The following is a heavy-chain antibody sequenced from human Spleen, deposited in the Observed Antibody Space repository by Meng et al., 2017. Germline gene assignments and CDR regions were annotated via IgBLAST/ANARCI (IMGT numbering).Heavy chain of an antibody. D-gene: IGHD6-19*01. CDR1: GYNFPDYY. CDR2: IIPIFGTA. Sequence: SVKVSCKPSGYNFPDYYIHWVRRAPGQGLEWMGGIIPIFGTADYAQKFQDRVTITADKSTSTAYMELSSLRSEDTAVYYCARESAGWDYWGQGTLVTVSS. V-gene: IGHV1-69*06. CDR3: ARESAGWDY. J-gene: IGHJ4*02.